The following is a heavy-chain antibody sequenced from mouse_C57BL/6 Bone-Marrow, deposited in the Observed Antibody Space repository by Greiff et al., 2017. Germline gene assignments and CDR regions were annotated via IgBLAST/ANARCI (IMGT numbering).Heavy chain of an antibody. D-gene: IGHD2-2*01. CDR2: IYPRSGNT. V-gene: IGHV1-81*01. J-gene: IGHJ2*01. CDR1: GYTFTSSG. Sequence: QVQLQQSGAELARPGASVKLSCKASGYTFTSSGISWVKQRTGQGLEWIGEIYPRSGNTYYNEKFKGKATLTADKSSSTASMELRSLTSEDSAVYFCASPYGYDDGCDYWGQGTTLTVSS. CDR3: ASPYGYDDGCDY.